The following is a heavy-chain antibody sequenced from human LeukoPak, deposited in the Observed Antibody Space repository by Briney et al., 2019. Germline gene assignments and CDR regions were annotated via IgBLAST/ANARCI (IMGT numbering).Heavy chain of an antibody. CDR2: IYTSGST. J-gene: IGHJ1*01. V-gene: IGHV4-61*02. CDR1: GGSICSGSYY. Sequence: SQTLSLTCTVSGGSICSGSYYWSWIRQPAGKGLEWIGRIYTSGSTNYNPSLKSRVTISVDTSKNQFSLKLSSVTAADTTVYCCARKSYDSSGYGYFQYWGQGTLVTVFS. D-gene: IGHD3-22*01. CDR3: ARKSYDSSGYGYFQY.